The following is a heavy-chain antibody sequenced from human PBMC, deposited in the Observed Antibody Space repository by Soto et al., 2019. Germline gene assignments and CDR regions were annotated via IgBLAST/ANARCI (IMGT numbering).Heavy chain of an antibody. J-gene: IGHJ4*02. V-gene: IGHV2-5*02. CDR2: IYWDDDK. D-gene: IGHD2-2*01. Sequence: QITLKESGPTVVKPTQTLTLTCTFSGFSLTPSGVGVGWIRQPPGKALEWLAIIYWDDDKRYSPYLRSRLSITKDTSKNQVVLTMTNMDPADTATYYCAHSPRPPGCTTAAYAYWGQGTLVTVSS. CDR1: GFSLTPSGVG. CDR3: AHSPRPPGCTTAAYAY.